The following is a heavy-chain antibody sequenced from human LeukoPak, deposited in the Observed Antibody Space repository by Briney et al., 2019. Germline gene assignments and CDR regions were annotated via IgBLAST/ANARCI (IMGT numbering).Heavy chain of an antibody. CDR3: ARDYYASSGWFDY. CDR2: VSHDGVIK. D-gene: IGHD3-22*01. CDR1: GFTFSTYG. V-gene: IGHV3-30*03. J-gene: IGHJ4*02. Sequence: GGSLRLSCAASGFTFSTYGMHWVRQAPGKGLEWVAVVSHDGVIKYYADSMKGRFLISRDNSKNTLSLQINGLRPEDTAVYFCARDYYASSGWFDYWGQGTLVTVSS.